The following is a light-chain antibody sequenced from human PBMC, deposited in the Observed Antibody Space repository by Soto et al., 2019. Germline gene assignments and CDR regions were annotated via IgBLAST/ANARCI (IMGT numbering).Light chain of an antibody. J-gene: IGKJ1*01. Sequence: EIVLTQSPGTLSLSPGERATLSCRASQSVSTRSLAWYQQKPGQAPRLLISGASSRAADIPDRFSGSGSGTDFTLTINRLEPEDLAMYYCQKYGNFWTFGQGTKVDIK. CDR2: GAS. CDR3: QKYGNFWT. CDR1: QSVSTRS. V-gene: IGKV3-20*01.